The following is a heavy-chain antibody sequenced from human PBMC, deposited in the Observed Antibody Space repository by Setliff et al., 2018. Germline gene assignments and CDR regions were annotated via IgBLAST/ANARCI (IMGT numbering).Heavy chain of an antibody. CDR1: GGSISNGNNY. V-gene: IGHV4-61*02. Sequence: SETLSLTCAVYGGSISNGNNYWNGIRQPAGKGLEWIGRMYKSGSTNYNPSLKSRVTISVDTSKNQFSLKLSSVTAADTAVYWCARERRRSGWNLDTFEIWGQGTTVTVSS. CDR2: MYKSGST. D-gene: IGHD6-19*01. J-gene: IGHJ3*02. CDR3: ARERRRSGWNLDTFEI.